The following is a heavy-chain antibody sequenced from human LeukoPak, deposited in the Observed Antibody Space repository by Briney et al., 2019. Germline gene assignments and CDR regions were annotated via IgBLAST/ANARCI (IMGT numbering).Heavy chain of an antibody. CDR2: ISSSSYI. V-gene: IGHV3-21*01. CDR3: ARDTRHSIQLWLYSY. D-gene: IGHD5-18*01. J-gene: IGHJ4*02. CDR1: GFTFSSYS. Sequence: PGGSLRLSCAASGFTFSSYSMNWVRQAPGKGLEWVSSISSSSYIYYADSAKGRFTISRDNAKNSLYLQMNSLRAEDTAVYYCARDTRHSIQLWLYSYWGQGTLVTVSS.